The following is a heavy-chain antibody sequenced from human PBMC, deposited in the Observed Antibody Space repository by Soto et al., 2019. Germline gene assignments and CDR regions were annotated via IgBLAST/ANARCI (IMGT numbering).Heavy chain of an antibody. CDR1: GGTFSSYA. CDR3: ARGSYYDILTGYRNWFDP. Sequence: QVQLVQSGAEVKKPGSSVKVSCKASGGTFSSYAISWVRQAPGQGLEWMGGIIPIFGTANYAQKFQGRVTITADESTSKAYMELSSLRSEDTAVYYCARGSYYDILTGYRNWFDPWGQGTLVTVSS. J-gene: IGHJ5*02. V-gene: IGHV1-69*01. CDR2: IIPIFGTA. D-gene: IGHD3-9*01.